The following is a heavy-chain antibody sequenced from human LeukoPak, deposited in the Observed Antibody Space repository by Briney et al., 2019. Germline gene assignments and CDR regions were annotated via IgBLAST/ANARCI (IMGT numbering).Heavy chain of an antibody. CDR2: ISTNGGST. CDR1: GFTFSNYA. V-gene: IGHV3-64D*09. D-gene: IGHD2-15*01. Sequence: GGSLRLSCSASGFTFSNYAMHWVRQAQGKGLEYVSAISTNGGSTYYADSVKGRFTISRDNSKNTLYLQMSSLRADDTAVYYCVKGYCSGGNCFSRTMYYFDNWGQGTLVTVSS. CDR3: VKGYCSGGNCFSRTMYYFDN. J-gene: IGHJ4*02.